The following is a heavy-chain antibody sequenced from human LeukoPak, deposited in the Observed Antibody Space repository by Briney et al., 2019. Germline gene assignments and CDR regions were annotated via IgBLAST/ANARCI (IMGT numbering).Heavy chain of an antibody. Sequence: GGSLRLSCSAPGLSLISLAMPWVRQAPGKGLEKVSGISTNGGSTSYADSVKGRFTISRDNSKNTLYLQMSSLRGEDTAVYYCVKRTRFSYYFDYWGQGTLVTVSS. V-gene: IGHV3-64D*06. CDR1: GLSLISLA. CDR3: VKRTRFSYYFDY. D-gene: IGHD3-10*01. CDR2: ISTNGGST. J-gene: IGHJ4*02.